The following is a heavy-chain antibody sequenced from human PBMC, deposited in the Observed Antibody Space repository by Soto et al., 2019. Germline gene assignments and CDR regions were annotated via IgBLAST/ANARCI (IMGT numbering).Heavy chain of an antibody. CDR2: INHSGST. V-gene: IGHV4-34*01. Sequence: SETLSLTCAVYGGSFSGYYWSWIRQPPGKGLEWIGEINHSGSTNYNPSLKSRVTISVDTSKNQFSLKLSSVTAADTAVYYCASGRGGRHYWGQGTMVTVSS. J-gene: IGHJ4*03. CDR3: ASGRGGRHY. CDR1: GGSFSGYY. D-gene: IGHD3-10*01.